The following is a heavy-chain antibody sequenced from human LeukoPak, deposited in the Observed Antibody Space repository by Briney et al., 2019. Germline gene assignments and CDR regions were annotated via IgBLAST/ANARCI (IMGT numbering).Heavy chain of an antibody. D-gene: IGHD6-6*01. J-gene: IGHJ5*02. V-gene: IGHV4-4*07. CDR3: AKSRVAARGGRDWFDP. CDR2: IYTSGST. CDR1: GGSIISYY. Sequence: SETLSLTCTVSGGSIISYYWSWIRQPAGKGLEWIVRIYTSGSTNYNPSLKSRVIMSVDTSKNQFSLKLSSVTAADTAVYYCAKSRVAARGGRDWFDPWGQGTLVTVSS.